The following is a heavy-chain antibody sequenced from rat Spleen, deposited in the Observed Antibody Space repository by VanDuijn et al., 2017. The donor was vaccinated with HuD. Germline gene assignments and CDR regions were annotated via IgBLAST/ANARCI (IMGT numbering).Heavy chain of an antibody. CDR1: GFTFSHYD. Sequence: EVQLVESGGGLVQPGRSLKLSCAASGFTFSHYDMAWVRQAPAKGLEWIASIRTSGGSTYYRDSVKGRFTVSRDNAKSTLYLQMDSLRSEDTATYYCARPHYYYYVMDAWGQGASVTVSS. V-gene: IGHV5S23*01. D-gene: IGHD1-1*01. CDR2: IRTSGGST. J-gene: IGHJ4*01. CDR3: ARPHYYYYVMDA.